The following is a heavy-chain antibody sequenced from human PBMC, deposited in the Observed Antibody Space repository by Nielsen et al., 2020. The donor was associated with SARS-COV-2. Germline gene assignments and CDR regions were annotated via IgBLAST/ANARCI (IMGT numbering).Heavy chain of an antibody. D-gene: IGHD3-10*01. V-gene: IGHV3-30*18. CDR2: ISYDGSNK. CDR1: GFTFSSYG. J-gene: IGHJ4*02. Sequence: GGSLRHSCAASGFTFSSYGMHWVRQAPGKGLEWVAVISYDGSNKYYADSVKGRFTISRDNSKNTLYLQMNSLRAEDTAVYYCAKDHGERAFDYWGQGTLVTVSS. CDR3: AKDHGERAFDY.